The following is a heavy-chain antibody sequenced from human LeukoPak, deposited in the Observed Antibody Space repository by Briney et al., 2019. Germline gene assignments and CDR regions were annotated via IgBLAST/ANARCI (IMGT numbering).Heavy chain of an antibody. J-gene: IGHJ4*02. CDR2: ISGSGGST. V-gene: IGHV3-23*01. D-gene: IGHD6-19*01. CDR3: AKDVAVAGLRDDY. Sequence: GGSLRLSCAASGFTFSSYAMSWVRQAPGKGLEWVSAISGSGGSTYYADSVKGRFTVSRDNSKNTLYLQMNSLRAEDTAVYYCAKDVAVAGLRDDYWGQGTLVTVSS. CDR1: GFTFSSYA.